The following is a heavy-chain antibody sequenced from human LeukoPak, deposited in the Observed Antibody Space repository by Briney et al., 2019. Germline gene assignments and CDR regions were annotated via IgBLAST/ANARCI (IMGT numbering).Heavy chain of an antibody. CDR3: ARDQEYGSDCSGGSCWSH. Sequence: ASVKVSCKASGYTFTSYYMHWVRHAPGQGLEWMGIINPSGGSTSYAQKFQGRVTMTRDTSTSTVYMELSSLRSEDTAVYYCARDQEYGSDCSGGSCWSHWGQGTLVTVSS. CDR2: INPSGGST. J-gene: IGHJ4*02. CDR1: GYTFTSYY. V-gene: IGHV1-46*01. D-gene: IGHD2-15*01.